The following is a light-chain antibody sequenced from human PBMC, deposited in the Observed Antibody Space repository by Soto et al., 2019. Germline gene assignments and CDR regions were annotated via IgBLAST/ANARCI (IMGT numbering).Light chain of an antibody. Sequence: DIQMTQSPSSLSASVGDRVTITCRASQTIAGYLSWYQQKPRKAPKLLIYAASSLQSGVPSRFRGSGSGTDFTLTINILQPEDFATYYCQQSYSTPYTFGQGTKVEIK. V-gene: IGKV1-39*01. CDR2: AAS. CDR3: QQSYSTPYT. CDR1: QTIAGY. J-gene: IGKJ2*01.